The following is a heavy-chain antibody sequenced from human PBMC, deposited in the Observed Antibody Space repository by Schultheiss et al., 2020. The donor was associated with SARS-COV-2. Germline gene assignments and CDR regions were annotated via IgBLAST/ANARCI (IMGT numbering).Heavy chain of an antibody. J-gene: IGHJ6*02. Sequence: GGSLRLSCAASGFTFSSYAMSWVRQAPGKGLEWVSYISSSGSTIYYADSVKGRFTISRDNAKNSLYLQMNSLRAEDTAVYYCAKAKRSAAYYYYYGMDVWGQGTTVTVSS. V-gene: IGHV3-48*04. CDR1: GFTFSSYA. CDR3: AKAKRSAAYYYYYGMDV. CDR2: ISSSGSTI. D-gene: IGHD6-25*01.